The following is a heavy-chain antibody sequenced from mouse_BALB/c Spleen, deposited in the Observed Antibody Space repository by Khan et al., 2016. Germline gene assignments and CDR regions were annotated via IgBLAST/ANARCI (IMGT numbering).Heavy chain of an antibody. CDR1: GFSLTSYG. CDR2: IWAGGST. V-gene: IGHV2-9*02. J-gene: IGHJ2*01. Sequence: QVQLKQSGPGLVAPSQSLSITCTVSGFSLTSYGVHWVRQPPGKGLEWLGVIWAGGSTHYNSALMSRLSISKDNSTSQVFLKMNSLQTDDTAMYYCARDEGLTGTHFDYWGQGTTLAVSS. CDR3: ARDEGLTGTHFDY. D-gene: IGHD4-1*01.